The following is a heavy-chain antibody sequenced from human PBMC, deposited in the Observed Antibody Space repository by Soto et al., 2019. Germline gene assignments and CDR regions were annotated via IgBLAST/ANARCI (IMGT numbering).Heavy chain of an antibody. CDR2: IMTDGTYA. J-gene: IGHJ4*02. V-gene: IGHV3-74*01. CDR1: GFTFSTYW. Sequence: EVQLVESGGDLVQPGGSLRLSCAASGFTFSTYWMNWVRQAPGKGLLWGSRIMTDGTYATYADSVKGRFTISRDNAKNTLYLQRNSLRVEDAAVYYCAAGGSGYYANWGQGTLVTVSS. CDR3: AAGGSGYYAN. D-gene: IGHD3-22*01.